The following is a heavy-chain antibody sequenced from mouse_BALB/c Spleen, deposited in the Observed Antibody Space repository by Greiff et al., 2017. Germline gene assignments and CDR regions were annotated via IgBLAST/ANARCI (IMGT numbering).Heavy chain of an antibody. J-gene: IGHJ3*01. D-gene: IGHD2-2*01. V-gene: IGHV2-9*02. CDR2: IWAGGST. CDR3: ARGLYGYDGAWFAY. Sequence: VQLQQSGPGLVAPSQSLSITCTVSGFSLTSYGVHWVRQPPGKGLEWLGVIWAGGSTNYNSALMSRLSISKDNSKSQVFLKMNSLQTDDTAMYYCARGLYGYDGAWFAYWGQGTLVTVSA. CDR1: GFSLTSYG.